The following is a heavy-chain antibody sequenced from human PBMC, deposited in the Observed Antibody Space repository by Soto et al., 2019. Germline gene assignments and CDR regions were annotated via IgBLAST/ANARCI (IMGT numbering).Heavy chain of an antibody. J-gene: IGHJ5*01. CDR1: GDSISSSSYY. CDR3: ARTLGSNGLGWFGS. Sequence: SETLSLTCTVSGDSISSSSYYWGWIRPPPGKGLGGIGSIFHIGSPYYNPSLKSRVTLSIEPSKNQFSLKMTSVTAADTAVYYCARTLGSNGLGWFGSWGQGTLVTVSS. V-gene: IGHV4-39*01. CDR2: IFHIGSP. D-gene: IGHD2-2*01.